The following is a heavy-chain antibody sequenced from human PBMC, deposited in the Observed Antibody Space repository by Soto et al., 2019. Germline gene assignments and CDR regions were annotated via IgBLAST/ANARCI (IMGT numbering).Heavy chain of an antibody. CDR1: GFTFSSFA. CDR3: AGPGYSSQDY. D-gene: IGHD5-18*01. Sequence: GGSLRVSCAASGFTFSSFALSWVRQAPGKGLEWVSAISGSGDGTDYADSVKGRFTISRDNSKNTLYLQMNSLRAEDTAVYYCAGPGYSSQDYWGQGALVNVSS. J-gene: IGHJ4*02. CDR2: ISGSGDGT. V-gene: IGHV3-23*01.